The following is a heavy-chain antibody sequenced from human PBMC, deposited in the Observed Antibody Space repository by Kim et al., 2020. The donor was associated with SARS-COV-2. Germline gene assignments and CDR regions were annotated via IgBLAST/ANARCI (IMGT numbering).Heavy chain of an antibody. V-gene: IGHV1-18*01. J-gene: IGHJ6*02. CDR1: GYTFTSYG. D-gene: IGHD3-3*01. CDR2: ISAYNGNT. CDR3: AREWRADNTEQSFGVVPYYYYYGMDV. Sequence: ASVKVSCKASGYTFTSYGISWVRQAPGQGLEWMGWISAYNGNTNYAQKLQGRVTMTTDTSTSTAYMELRSLRSDDTAVYYCAREWRADNTEQSFGVVPYYYYYGMDVWGQGTTVTVSS.